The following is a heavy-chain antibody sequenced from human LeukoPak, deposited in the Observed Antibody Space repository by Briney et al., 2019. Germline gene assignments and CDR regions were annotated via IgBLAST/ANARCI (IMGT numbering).Heavy chain of an antibody. CDR1: GGTFSSDA. Sequence: SVKVSCKASGGTFSSDAISWVRQAPGQGLELMGRIIPILGIANYAQKFQGRVTITADKSTSTAYMELSSLRSEDTAVYYCARDFMDGGRWDYWGQGTLVTVSS. D-gene: IGHD4-23*01. CDR2: IIPILGIA. V-gene: IGHV1-69*04. J-gene: IGHJ4*02. CDR3: ARDFMDGGRWDY.